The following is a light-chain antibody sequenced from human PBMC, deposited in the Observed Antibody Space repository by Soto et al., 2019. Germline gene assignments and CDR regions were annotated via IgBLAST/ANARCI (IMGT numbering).Light chain of an antibody. J-gene: IGKJ5*01. CDR3: QQYNNLPPIT. CDR2: DAS. V-gene: IGKV1-5*01. Sequence: LQVTRYPSTLSESVGGRVTITCRASQTTSTWLAWYQQKPENAPKLLIXDASSLESAVPSRFSGSGSGTEFTLNISSLQSAEFEAYYCQQYNNLPPITFGQGTRLEI. CDR1: QTTSTW.